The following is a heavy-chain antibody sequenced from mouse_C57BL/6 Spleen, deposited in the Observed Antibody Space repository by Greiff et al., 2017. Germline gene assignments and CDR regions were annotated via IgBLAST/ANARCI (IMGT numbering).Heavy chain of an antibody. CDR1: GFSFNTYA. J-gene: IGHJ4*01. CDR2: IRSKSNNYAT. Sequence: EVMLVESGGGLVQPKGSLKLSCAASGFSFNTYAMNWVRQAPGKGLEWVARIRSKSNNYATSYADSVKDRFTISRDDSESMLYLQMNNLKTEDTAMYYCVRENYYYGISYYAMDYWGQGTSVTVSS. CDR3: VRENYYYGISYYAMDY. V-gene: IGHV10-1*01. D-gene: IGHD1-1*01.